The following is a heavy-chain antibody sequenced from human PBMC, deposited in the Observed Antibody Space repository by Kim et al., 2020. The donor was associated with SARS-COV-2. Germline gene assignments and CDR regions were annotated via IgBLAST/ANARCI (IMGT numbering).Heavy chain of an antibody. V-gene: IGHV4-34*01. CDR2: GST. CDR3: ARVTAGTDY. Sequence: GSTNYTPSLKSRVTISVDTSKNQFSLKLSSVTAADTAVYYCARVTAGTDYWGQGTLVTVSS. J-gene: IGHJ4*02. D-gene: IGHD6-13*01.